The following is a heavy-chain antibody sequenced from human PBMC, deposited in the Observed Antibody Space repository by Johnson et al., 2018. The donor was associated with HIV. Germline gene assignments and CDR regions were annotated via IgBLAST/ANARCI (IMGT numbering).Heavy chain of an antibody. CDR2: ISWNRGSI. J-gene: IGHJ3*02. CDR3: AKGVGSIGGAFDI. D-gene: IGHD3-10*01. V-gene: IGHV3-9*01. Sequence: VQLVESGGGLVQPGRSVRLSCAASGFTFDDYAMHWVRQAPGKGLEWVSGISWNRGSIGYADSVKGRFTISRDNAKNSLYLQMNSLRAEDTALYYCAKGVGSIGGAFDIWGQGTMVIVS. CDR1: GFTFDDYA.